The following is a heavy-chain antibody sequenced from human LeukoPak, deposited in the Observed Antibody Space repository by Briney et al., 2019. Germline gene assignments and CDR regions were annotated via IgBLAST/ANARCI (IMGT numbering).Heavy chain of an antibody. CDR1: GGSITTHN. J-gene: IGHJ3*01. CDR3: ARDRRRELVHAFVG. V-gene: IGHV4-59*11. Sequence: SESLSLTCTVSGGSITTHNWSWRRRPPGKRLEWIGYVPYIDSPNFNPSLKSRVTISLDTSKNQFSLKLTSVTAAGAAVYYCARDRRRELVHAFVGWGRGMTVTVSS. D-gene: IGHD2-2*01. CDR2: VPYIDSP.